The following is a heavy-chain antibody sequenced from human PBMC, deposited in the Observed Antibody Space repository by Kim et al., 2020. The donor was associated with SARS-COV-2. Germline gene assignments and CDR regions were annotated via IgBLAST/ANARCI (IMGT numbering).Heavy chain of an antibody. V-gene: IGHV4-59*08. D-gene: IGHD3-22*01. J-gene: IGHJ3*02. CDR3: ARRGDSSVYAFDI. Sequence: NPSLKSRVPMSVDTSKNQFSLKLSSVTAADTAVYYCARRGDSSVYAFDIWGQGTMVTVSS.